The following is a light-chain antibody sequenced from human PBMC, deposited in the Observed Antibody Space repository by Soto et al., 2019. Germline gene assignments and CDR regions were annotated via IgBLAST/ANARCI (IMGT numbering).Light chain of an antibody. CDR1: ASDIGRYNY. CDR3: NSYVGSNNYV. J-gene: IGLJ1*01. CDR2: EVT. V-gene: IGLV2-8*01. Sequence: QSVLTRPPSASGAPGQSVTISCIGTASDIGRYNYVSWYQHHPGKAPKLIIYEVTKRPSGVPDRFSGSKSGNTASLTVSGLQADDEAHYYCNSYVGSNNYVFGTGTKVTVL.